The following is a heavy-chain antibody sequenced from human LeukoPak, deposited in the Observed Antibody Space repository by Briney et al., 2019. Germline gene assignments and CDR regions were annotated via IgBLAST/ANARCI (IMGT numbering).Heavy chain of an antibody. CDR1: GGSISSNSYY. D-gene: IGHD1-26*01. CDR3: ARRIVGATTALTKTYYYMDV. CDR2: ILYSGST. J-gene: IGHJ6*03. V-gene: IGHV4-39*01. Sequence: SETLSLTCTVSGGSISSNSYYWGWFRQPPGKGLEGMGSILYSGSTYYNPSLKSRVTISVDTSKNQFSLKLSSVTAADTAVYYCARRIVGATTALTKTYYYMDVWGKGTTVTISS.